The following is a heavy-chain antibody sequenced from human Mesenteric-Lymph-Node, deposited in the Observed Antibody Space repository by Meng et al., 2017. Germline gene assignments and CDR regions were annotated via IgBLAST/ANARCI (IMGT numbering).Heavy chain of an antibody. CDR1: GGSFSGYY. D-gene: IGHD3-10*01. CDR3: ARKLWFGELSA. Sequence: SETLSLTCAVYGGSFSGYYWSWIRQPPGKGLEWIGEINHSGGTNYNPSLKSRVTISVDTSKNQFSLKLSSVTAADTAVYYCARKLWFGELSAWGQGTLVTVSS. J-gene: IGHJ5*02. CDR2: INHSGGT. V-gene: IGHV4-34*01.